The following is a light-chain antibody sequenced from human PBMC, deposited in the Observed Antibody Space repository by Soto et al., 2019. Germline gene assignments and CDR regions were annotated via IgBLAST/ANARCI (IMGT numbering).Light chain of an antibody. Sequence: EVVLTQSPVTLSLSPGERATLSCRASQSFRGLLAWYQQNPGQAPRLLIYDAYNRATGIPPRFSGSGSGTDFTLTISSLEPEDSAVYYCQQRHMWPITFGQGTRLEMK. CDR3: QQRHMWPIT. CDR1: QSFRGL. V-gene: IGKV3-11*01. CDR2: DAY. J-gene: IGKJ5*01.